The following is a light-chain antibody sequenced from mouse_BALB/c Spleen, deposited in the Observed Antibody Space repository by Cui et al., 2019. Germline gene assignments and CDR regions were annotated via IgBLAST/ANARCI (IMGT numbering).Light chain of an antibody. CDR2: LTS. V-gene: IGKV4-68*01. Sequence: QIVLTQSPALMSASPGEKVTMTCSASSSVSYMYWYQQKPRSSPKPWIYLTSNLASGVPARFSGSGSGTSYSLTISSMEAEDAANYYCQQWSSNPLTFGAGTKLELK. CDR1: SSVSY. J-gene: IGKJ5*01. CDR3: QQWSSNPLT.